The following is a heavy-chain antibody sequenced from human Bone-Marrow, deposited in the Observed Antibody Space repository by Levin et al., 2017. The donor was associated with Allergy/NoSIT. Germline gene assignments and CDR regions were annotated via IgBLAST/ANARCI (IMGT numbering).Heavy chain of an antibody. J-gene: IGHJ3*01. CDR2: ISYNGGNR. V-gene: IGHV3-9*01. Sequence: SLKISCAASGFSFGDHAMQWVRQAPGEGLEWVAGISYNGGNRAYADFVKGRFTISRDNAKNVLYVQMDSLKAEDTALYYCARGASAAYNWGQGTMVTVS. D-gene: IGHD2-2*01. CDR3: ARGASAAYN. CDR1: GFSFGDHA.